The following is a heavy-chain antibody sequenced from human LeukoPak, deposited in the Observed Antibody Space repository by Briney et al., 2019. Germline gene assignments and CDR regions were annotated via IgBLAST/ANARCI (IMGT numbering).Heavy chain of an antibody. V-gene: IGHV1-69*04. CDR3: ARAPPTYYDILTGSSFDY. CDR1: GGTFSSYA. Sequence: ASVKVSCKASGGTFSSYAISWVRQAPGQGLEWMGRIIPILGIANYAQKFQGRVTMTTDTSTSTAYMELRSLRSDDTAVYYCARAPPTYYDILTGSSFDYWGQGTLVTVSS. J-gene: IGHJ4*02. D-gene: IGHD3-9*01. CDR2: IIPILGIA.